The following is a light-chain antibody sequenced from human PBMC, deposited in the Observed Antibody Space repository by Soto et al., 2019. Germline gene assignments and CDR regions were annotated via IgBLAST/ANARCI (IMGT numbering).Light chain of an antibody. J-gene: IGLJ1*01. CDR2: DAT. Sequence: ALAQPASVSGSPGQSITISCTGTSSDDGGNNYVSWYQQHPGKAPKLMIYDATNRPSGVSNRFSGSKSGNTASLTISGLQFEDEADYHCSSYTSTSTYVFGTGTKVTV. CDR1: SSDDGGNNY. CDR3: SSYTSTSTYV. V-gene: IGLV2-14*01.